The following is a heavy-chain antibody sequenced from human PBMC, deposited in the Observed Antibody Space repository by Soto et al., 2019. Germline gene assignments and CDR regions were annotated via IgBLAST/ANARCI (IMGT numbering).Heavy chain of an antibody. D-gene: IGHD2-15*01. V-gene: IGHV4-34*01. Sequence: ASETLSLTCAVYGGSFSGYYWSWIRQPPGKGLEWIGEINHSGSTNYNPSLKSRVTISVDTSKNQFSLKLSSVTAADTAVYYCARGRRRYCSGGSCIFFDYWGQGTLVTVSS. CDR2: INHSGST. CDR3: ARGRRRYCSGGSCIFFDY. CDR1: GGSFSGYY. J-gene: IGHJ4*02.